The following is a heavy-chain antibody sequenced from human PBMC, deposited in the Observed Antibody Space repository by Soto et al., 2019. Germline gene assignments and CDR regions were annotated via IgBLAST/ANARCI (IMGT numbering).Heavy chain of an antibody. D-gene: IGHD6-13*01. CDR1: GGSISSGGYY. CDR2: IYYSGST. CDR3: ARDLGSSSWYVWFDP. Sequence: SETLSLTCTVSGGSISSGGYYWSWIRQHPGKGLDWIGYIYYSGSTYYNTSLKSRVTISVDTSKNQFSLKLSSVTAADTAVYYCARDLGSSSWYVWFDPWGQGTLVTVSS. J-gene: IGHJ5*02. V-gene: IGHV4-31*03.